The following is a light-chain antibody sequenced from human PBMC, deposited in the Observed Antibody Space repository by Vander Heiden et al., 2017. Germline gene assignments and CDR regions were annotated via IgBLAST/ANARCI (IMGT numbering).Light chain of an antibody. CDR1: QGISSA. Sequence: AILLSLSSSTLSASVRDRVTVTCRASQGISSALAWYQQKPGKDPKLLFYDASSLGSGVPSRFSGSGSGTDFTLTIISLQHEDFATYYCQQFNSYAFGGGTKVEIK. J-gene: IGKJ4*01. CDR2: DAS. V-gene: IGKV1-13*02. CDR3: QQFNSYA.